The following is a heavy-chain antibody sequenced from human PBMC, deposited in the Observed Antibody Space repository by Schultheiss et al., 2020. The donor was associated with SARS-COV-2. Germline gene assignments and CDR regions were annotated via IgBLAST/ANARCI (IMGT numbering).Heavy chain of an antibody. CDR2: IRSKANSYAT. J-gene: IGHJ4*02. V-gene: IGHV3-73*01. CDR1: GFTFSSYE. Sequence: GESLKISCAASGFTFSSYEMNWVRQASGKGLEWVGRIRSKANSYATAYAASVKGRFIISRDDSKNTAYLQMNSLKTEDTAVYYCTRLDADYWGQGTLVTVSS. CDR3: TRLDADY.